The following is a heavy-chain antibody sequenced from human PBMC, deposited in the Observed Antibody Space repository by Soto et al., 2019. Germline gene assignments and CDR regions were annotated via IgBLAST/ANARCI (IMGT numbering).Heavy chain of an antibody. J-gene: IGHJ6*02. D-gene: IGHD1-26*01. V-gene: IGHV4-38-2*01. Sequence: PSETLSLTCAVSGDSISSGYYWAWIRQPPRKGLEWVASIYHSGTTYYNPSLTSRVTISVDTSKNQFSLKLSSVTAADSAVYYCGRGRTQYFLDVCG. CDR2: IYHSGTT. CDR3: GRGRTQYFLDV. CDR1: GDSISSGYY.